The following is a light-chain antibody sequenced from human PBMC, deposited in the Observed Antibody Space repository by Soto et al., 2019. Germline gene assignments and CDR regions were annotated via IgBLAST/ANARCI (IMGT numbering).Light chain of an antibody. V-gene: IGKV1-39*01. J-gene: IGKJ4*01. Sequence: DIQMTQSPSSLSASVGDRVTITCRASQSISSYLNWYQQKPGKAPKLLIYAASSLQSGVPSRFSGSGSGTDVPLTISSLQPEDFATYYCQQSYSTSPTFGRGTQVEIK. CDR3: QQSYSTSPT. CDR1: QSISSY. CDR2: AAS.